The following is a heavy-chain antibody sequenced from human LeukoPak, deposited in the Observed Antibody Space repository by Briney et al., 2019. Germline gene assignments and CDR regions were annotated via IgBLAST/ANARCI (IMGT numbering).Heavy chain of an antibody. V-gene: IGHV3-23*01. CDR1: GFTFSSFA. CDR3: AKDDIVVVVAASFLWDY. J-gene: IGHJ4*02. Sequence: GGSLRLSCAASGFTFSSFAMSWVRQAPGKGLEWVSAISGSGGSTYYADSVKGRFTISRDNSKNTLYLQMNSLRAEDTAVYYCAKDDIVVVVAASFLWDYWGQGTLVTVSS. CDR2: ISGSGGST. D-gene: IGHD2-15*01.